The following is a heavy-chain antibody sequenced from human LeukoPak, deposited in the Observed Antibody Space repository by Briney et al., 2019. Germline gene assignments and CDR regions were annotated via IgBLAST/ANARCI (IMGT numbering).Heavy chain of an antibody. CDR3: ARDSAWDYGDLEGAFDI. CDR2: IGYDESKK. D-gene: IGHD4-17*01. V-gene: IGHV3-30*02. CDR1: GFTFNNFG. J-gene: IGHJ3*02. Sequence: GGSLRLSCEASGFTFNNFGMHWVRQAPGKGLEWVAFIGYDESKKYYAGSVKGRFTISRDNSKNTLYLQMNGLRAEDTAVYYCARDSAWDYGDLEGAFDIWGQGTMVTVSS.